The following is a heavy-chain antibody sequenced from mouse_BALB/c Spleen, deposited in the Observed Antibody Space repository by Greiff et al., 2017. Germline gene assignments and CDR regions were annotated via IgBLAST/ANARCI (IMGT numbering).Heavy chain of an antibody. Sequence: EVKLMESGGGLVQPGGSRKLSCAASGFTFSSFGMHWVRQAPEKGLEWVAYISSGSSTIYYADTVKGRFTISRDNPKNTLFLQMTSLRSEDTAMYYCARWGDYDPLFDYWGQGTTLTVSS. CDR3: ARWGDYDPLFDY. V-gene: IGHV5-17*02. D-gene: IGHD2-4*01. CDR1: GFTFSSFG. J-gene: IGHJ2*01. CDR2: ISSGSSTI.